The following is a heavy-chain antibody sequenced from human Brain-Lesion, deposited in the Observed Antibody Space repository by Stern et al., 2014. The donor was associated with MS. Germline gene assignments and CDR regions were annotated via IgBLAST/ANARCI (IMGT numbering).Heavy chain of an antibody. CDR3: ARDCGVGNCAGARGYSYYYGLDV. Sequence: EVQLVQSGGGLVQPGGSQRLSCAASGFSFSSYWMTWVRQAPGRGPEWVANIKQNGREKYYADSVKGRFTISRDNAKNSLYLQMHSLRDEDTAVYYCARDCGVGNCAGARGYSYYYGLDVWGQGTTVTVSS. V-gene: IGHV3-7*01. CDR1: GFSFSSYW. J-gene: IGHJ6*02. D-gene: IGHD2-8*02. CDR2: IKQNGREK.